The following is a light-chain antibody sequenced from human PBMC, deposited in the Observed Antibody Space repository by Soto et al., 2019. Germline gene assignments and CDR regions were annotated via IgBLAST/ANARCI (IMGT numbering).Light chain of an antibody. CDR3: QQSYSTPIT. CDR2: WAS. J-gene: IGKJ5*01. V-gene: IGKV4-1*01. Sequence: DIVMTQSPDSLAVSLVESATINCKSSQSVLYSSNNKNYLAWYQQKPGQPPKLLIYWASTRESGVPDRFSGSGSGTDFTLTISSLQPEDFATYYCQQSYSTPITFGQGTRLEI. CDR1: QSVLYSSNNKNY.